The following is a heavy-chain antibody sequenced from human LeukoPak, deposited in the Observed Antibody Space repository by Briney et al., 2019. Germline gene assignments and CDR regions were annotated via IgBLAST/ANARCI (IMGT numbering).Heavy chain of an antibody. CDR3: ATNTADYYYYMDV. V-gene: IGHV1-69*05. D-gene: IGHD5-18*01. J-gene: IGHJ6*03. CDR2: IIPIFGTA. CDR1: GDTFSSYA. Sequence: ASVNVSCKASGDTFSSYAISWVRQAPGQGLEWMGGIIPIFGTANYAQKFQGRVTITTDESTSTAYMELSSLRSEDTAVYYCATNTADYYYYMDVWGKGTTVTVSS.